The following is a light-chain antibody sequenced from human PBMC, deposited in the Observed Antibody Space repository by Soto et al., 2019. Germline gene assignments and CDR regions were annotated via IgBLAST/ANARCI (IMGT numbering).Light chain of an antibody. CDR1: NSNIGSNY. Sequence: QSVLTQPPSASGTPGQRGTISCSGNNSNIGSNYVYWYQQLPGSAPKLLMYRNNQRPSGVPDRFSGSKSGTSASLAISGLRSEDEADYYCAAWDDSLSGVLFGGGTKLTVL. CDR3: AAWDDSLSGVL. J-gene: IGLJ2*01. V-gene: IGLV1-47*01. CDR2: RNN.